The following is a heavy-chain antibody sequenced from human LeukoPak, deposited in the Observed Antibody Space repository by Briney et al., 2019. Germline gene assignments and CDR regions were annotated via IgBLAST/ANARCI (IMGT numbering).Heavy chain of an antibody. CDR2: ISAYNGNT. CDR3: ARDSLEFYSCGQKYNWFDP. CDR1: GYTFTSYG. J-gene: IGHJ5*02. Sequence: ASVKVSCKASGYTFTSYGISWVRQAPGQGLEWMGWISAYNGNTNYAQKLQGRVTMTTDTSTSTAYMELRSLRSDDTAVYYCARDSLEFYSCGQKYNWFDPWGQGTLVTVSS. D-gene: IGHD6-19*01. V-gene: IGHV1-18*01.